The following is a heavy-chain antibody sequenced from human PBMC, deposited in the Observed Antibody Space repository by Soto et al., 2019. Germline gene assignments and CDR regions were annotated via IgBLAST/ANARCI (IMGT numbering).Heavy chain of an antibody. CDR3: ARDDEGLNLGY. CDR1: GGSISSSSYY. V-gene: IGHV4-39*02. CDR2: IYYSGST. Sequence: SETLSLTCTVSGGSISSSSYYWGWIRQPPGKGLERIGSIYYSGSTYYNPSLKSRVTISVDTSKNQFSLKLSSVTAADTAVYYCARDDEGLNLGYWGQGTLVTVSS. J-gene: IGHJ4*02.